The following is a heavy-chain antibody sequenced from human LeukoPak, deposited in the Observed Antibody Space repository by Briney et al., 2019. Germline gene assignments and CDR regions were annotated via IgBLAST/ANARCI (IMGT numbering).Heavy chain of an antibody. CDR2: IKQDGSER. Sequence: GGSLRLSCAASGFTFSSYWMTWVRQAPGKGVEWVANIKQDGSERNNVDSVKGRFTISRDNAKTSLYLQMNTLRDEDTAVYYCATGAGCGYWGQGTLVTVSS. CDR3: ATGAGCGY. J-gene: IGHJ4*02. CDR1: GFTFSSYW. V-gene: IGHV3-7*03. D-gene: IGHD6-19*01.